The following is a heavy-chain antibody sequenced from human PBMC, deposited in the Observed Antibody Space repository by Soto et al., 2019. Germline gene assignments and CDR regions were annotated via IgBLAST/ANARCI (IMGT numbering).Heavy chain of an antibody. J-gene: IGHJ4*02. CDR3: ARQNSGWSYYFDY. Sequence: QVQLVESGGGVVQPGRSLKLSCAASGFTFSSYAMHWVRQAPGKGLEWVAVISYDGSTQYYPDSLKGRFTISRDNSKNTLYLQKHTLRGGDTAVYYCARQNSGWSYYFDYWGLGTLVTVSS. V-gene: IGHV3-30-3*01. CDR1: GFTFSSYA. D-gene: IGHD6-19*01. CDR2: ISYDGSTQ.